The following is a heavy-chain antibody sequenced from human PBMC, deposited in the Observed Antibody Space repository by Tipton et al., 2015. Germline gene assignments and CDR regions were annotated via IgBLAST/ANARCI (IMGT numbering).Heavy chain of an antibody. CDR3: ARGTIFGVVSTDY. CDR1: GFTFSSYS. J-gene: IGHJ4*02. Sequence: SLRLSCAASGFTFSSYSMNWVRQAPGKGLEWVSSISSSSYIYYADSVKGRFTISRDNAKNSLYLQMNSLRAEDTAVYYCARGTIFGVVSTDYWGQGTLVTVSS. V-gene: IGHV3-21*01. CDR2: ISSSSYI. D-gene: IGHD3-3*01.